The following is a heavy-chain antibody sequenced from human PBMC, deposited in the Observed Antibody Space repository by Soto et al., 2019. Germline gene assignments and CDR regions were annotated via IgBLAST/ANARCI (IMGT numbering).Heavy chain of an antibody. Sequence: EVQLVESGGGLVKPGGSLRLSCAASGFTFSSYSINWVRQAPGKGLEWVSSISSSSSYTYYADSVKGRFTISRDNAKSSLYRQMNSLRAEDTAVHYCARGRLGFGEVGYYCYGMAVWGQGTTVTVSS. D-gene: IGHD3-10*01. J-gene: IGHJ6*02. V-gene: IGHV3-21*01. CDR1: GFTFSSYS. CDR3: ARGRLGFGEVGYYCYGMAV. CDR2: ISSSSSYT.